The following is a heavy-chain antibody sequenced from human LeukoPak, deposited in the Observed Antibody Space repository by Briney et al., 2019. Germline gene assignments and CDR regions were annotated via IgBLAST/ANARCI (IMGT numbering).Heavy chain of an antibody. D-gene: IGHD2-21*02. Sequence: GGSLRLSCVVSGFTLSSNWMSWVRQAPGKGPEWVAKIKQDGSEKYYVDSVKGRFTISRDNAKNSVYLQMNSLRAEDTAVYYCARLTPVFCGGDCFTLGYWGQGTLVTVSS. CDR2: IKQDGSEK. J-gene: IGHJ4*02. CDR1: GFTLSSNW. CDR3: ARLTPVFCGGDCFTLGY. V-gene: IGHV3-7*03.